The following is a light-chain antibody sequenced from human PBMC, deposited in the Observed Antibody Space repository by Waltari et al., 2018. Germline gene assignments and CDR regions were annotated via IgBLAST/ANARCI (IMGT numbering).Light chain of an antibody. CDR3: QQYYNWWT. CDR2: GAS. V-gene: IGKV3-15*01. J-gene: IGKJ1*01. Sequence: EIVVTQSPATLPVSPGERVPLSCRASRSVSSNLAWYQQKRGQAPRLLIYGASTRATGIPARFSGSGSGTEFTLTISSLQSEDFALYYCQQYYNWWTFGQGTKVEIK. CDR1: RSVSSN.